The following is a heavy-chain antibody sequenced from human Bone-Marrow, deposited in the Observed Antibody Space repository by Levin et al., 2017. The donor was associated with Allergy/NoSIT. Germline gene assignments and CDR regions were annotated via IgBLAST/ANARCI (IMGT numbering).Heavy chain of an antibody. CDR3: ARTRMDGDFDL. Sequence: RASETLSLTCAVSGYSISSSNWWGWIRQPPGKGLEWIGYIYYSGSTYYNPSLKSRVTMSVDTSKNQFSLKLSSVTAVDTAVYYCARTRMDGDFDLWGRGTLVTVSS. CDR2: IYYSGST. V-gene: IGHV4-28*01. D-gene: IGHD2-2*03. CDR1: GYSISSSNW. J-gene: IGHJ2*01.